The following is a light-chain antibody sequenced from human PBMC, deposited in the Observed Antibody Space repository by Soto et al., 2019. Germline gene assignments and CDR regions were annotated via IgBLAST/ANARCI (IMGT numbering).Light chain of an antibody. CDR2: EVI. CDR3: TSYTTKNTLV. J-gene: IGLJ1*01. CDR1: STDVGGFNY. Sequence: QSALTQPASVSGSPGQSITISCSGTSTDVGGFNYVSWYQQHAGKTPKLIIYEVINRPSGASNRFSGSRSGDTASLTISGLQADAEADYYCTSYTTKNTLVFGTGTKLTVL. V-gene: IGLV2-14*01.